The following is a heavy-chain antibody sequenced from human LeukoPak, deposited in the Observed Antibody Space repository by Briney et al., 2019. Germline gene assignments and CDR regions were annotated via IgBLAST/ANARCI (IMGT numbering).Heavy chain of an antibody. V-gene: IGHV1-2*02. Sequence: WASVKVSCKASGYTFTGYYMHWVRQAPGQGLEWMGWINANSGGTDYAQKFQDRVTMTRDTSISTAYMELSRLRSDDTAVCYCARDGHGGNSFDYWGQGTLVTVSS. CDR1: GYTFTGYY. CDR3: ARDGHGGNSFDY. D-gene: IGHD4-23*01. CDR2: INANSGGT. J-gene: IGHJ4*02.